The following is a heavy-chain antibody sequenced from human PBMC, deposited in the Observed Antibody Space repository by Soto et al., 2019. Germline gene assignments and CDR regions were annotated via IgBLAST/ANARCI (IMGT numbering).Heavy chain of an antibody. Sequence: PGESLKISCKTSGYSFISYWVAWVRQLPGKGLEWMGTFYPGDSTSTYSPSFQGQVTISVDRSISTAYLQLSSLKASDTAMYYCARIIGYCRNNYCSWTSDIWGQGTMVTVSS. CDR2: FYPGDSTS. CDR3: ARIIGYCRNNYCSWTSDI. CDR1: GYSFISYW. D-gene: IGHD2-15*01. J-gene: IGHJ3*02. V-gene: IGHV5-51*01.